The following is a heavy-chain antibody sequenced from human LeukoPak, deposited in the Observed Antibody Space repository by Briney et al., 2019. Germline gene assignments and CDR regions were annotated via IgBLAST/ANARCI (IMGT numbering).Heavy chain of an antibody. CDR3: TTGIISTDY. CDR2: ISSSSSYI. D-gene: IGHD3-10*01. J-gene: IGHJ4*02. Sequence: PGGSLRLSCAASGFTFSSYSMNWVRQAPGKGLEWVSSISSSSSYIYYADSVKGRFTISRDNAKNSLYLQMNSLKTEDTAVYYCTTGIISTDYWGQGTLVTVSS. V-gene: IGHV3-21*03. CDR1: GFTFSSYS.